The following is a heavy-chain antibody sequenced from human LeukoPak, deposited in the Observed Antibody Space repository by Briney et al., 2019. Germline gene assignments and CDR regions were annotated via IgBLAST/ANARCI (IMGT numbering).Heavy chain of an antibody. V-gene: IGHV1-69*13. CDR1: GGTFSSYA. Sequence: GASVKVSCKASGGTFSSYAISWVRQAPGQGLEWMGGIIPIFGTANYAQKFQGRVTITADESTSTAYMELSSLRSEDTAVYYCAKDKVEYSSSKVRYYYMDVWGKGTTVTVSS. CDR3: AKDKVEYSSSKVRYYYMDV. CDR2: IIPIFGTA. D-gene: IGHD6-6*01. J-gene: IGHJ6*03.